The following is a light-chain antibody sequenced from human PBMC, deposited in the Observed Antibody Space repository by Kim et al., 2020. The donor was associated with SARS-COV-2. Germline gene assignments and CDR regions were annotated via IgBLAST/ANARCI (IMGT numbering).Light chain of an antibody. J-gene: IGLJ3*02. CDR3: AAWDDSLNGDWV. CDR1: SSNIGSNT. CDR2: SNN. Sequence: ELTQPPSASGTPGQRVTISCSGSSSNIGSNTVNWYQQLPGTAPKLLIYSNNQRPSGVPDRFSGSKSGTSASLAISGLQSEDEADYYCAAWDDSLNGDWVFGGGTQLTVL. V-gene: IGLV1-44*01.